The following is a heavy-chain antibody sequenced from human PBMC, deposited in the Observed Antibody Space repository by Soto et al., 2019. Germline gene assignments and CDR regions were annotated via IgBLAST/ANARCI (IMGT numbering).Heavy chain of an antibody. CDR2: ISYSGST. J-gene: IGHJ4*02. CDR3: TRGDY. Sequence: QVQLQESGPGLVKPSQTLSLTCTVSGDSMTTVGYYWTWIRQHPGQGLEWIGFISYSGSTYYSSSLKGRVAISAHTSKNQFSLKLNSVTAADTAVYYCTRGDYWGQGTLVTVSS. CDR1: GDSMTTVGYY. V-gene: IGHV4-31*03.